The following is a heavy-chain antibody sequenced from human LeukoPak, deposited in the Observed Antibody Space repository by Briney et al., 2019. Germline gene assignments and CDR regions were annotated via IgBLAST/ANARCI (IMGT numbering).Heavy chain of an antibody. CDR2: VDPEDGET. CDR1: GYTFTDYY. D-gene: IGHD6-13*01. CDR3: ARGLVRRGYYYYYMDV. V-gene: IGHV1-69-2*01. J-gene: IGHJ6*03. Sequence: ASVKVSCKASGYTFTDYYMHWVQQAPGKGLEWMGLVDPEDGETIYAEKFQGRVTITADTSTDTAYMELSSLRSEDTAVYYCARGLVRRGYYYYYMDVWGKGTTVTVSS.